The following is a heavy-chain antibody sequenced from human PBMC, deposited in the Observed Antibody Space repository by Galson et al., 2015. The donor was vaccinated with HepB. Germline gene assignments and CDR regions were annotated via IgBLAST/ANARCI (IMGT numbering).Heavy chain of an antibody. CDR1: GDSISSSSSY. CDR3: ATIRMGVEVINP. CDR2: IYYSGTI. V-gene: IGHV4-39*07. D-gene: IGHD3-22*01. J-gene: IGHJ4*02. Sequence: ETLSLTCTVSGDSISSSSSYWGWIRQPPGKGLEWIGTIYYSGTIYYNPSLKGRVSISVDTSKNQFSLRLRSVTAADTAVYYCATIRMGVEVINPWGQGTLVTVSS.